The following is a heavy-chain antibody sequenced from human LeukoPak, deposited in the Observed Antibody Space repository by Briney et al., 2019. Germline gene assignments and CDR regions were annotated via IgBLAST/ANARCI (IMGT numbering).Heavy chain of an antibody. CDR1: GFTFDDYA. V-gene: IGHV3-43*02. Sequence: GGSLRLSCAASGFTFDDYAMHWVRQAPGEGLEWVSLISGDGGSTYYADSVKGRFTISRDNSKNSLYLQMNRLRTEDTALYHCAKGGDGYNGPVSYWGQGTLVTVSS. CDR2: ISGDGGST. D-gene: IGHD5-24*01. CDR3: AKGGDGYNGPVSY. J-gene: IGHJ4*02.